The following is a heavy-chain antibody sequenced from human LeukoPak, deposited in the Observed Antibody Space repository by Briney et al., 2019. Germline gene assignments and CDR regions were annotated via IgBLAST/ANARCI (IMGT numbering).Heavy chain of an antibody. J-gene: IGHJ4*02. Sequence: SETLSLTCTVSGGSISSYYWSWIRQPPGKGLEWIGYFYYSGSSNYNPSLNGRVTMSLDGSRNQLSLTLTSVTAADTAIYYCSRESGAFCPFGYWGQGTLVIVPP. CDR2: FYYSGSS. CDR3: SRESGAFCPFGY. D-gene: IGHD1-26*01. CDR1: GGSISSYY. V-gene: IGHV4-59*12.